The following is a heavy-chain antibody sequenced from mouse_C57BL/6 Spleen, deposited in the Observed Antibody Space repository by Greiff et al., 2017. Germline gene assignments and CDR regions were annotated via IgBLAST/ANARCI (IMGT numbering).Heavy chain of an antibody. Sequence: EVQLVESGAELVRPGASVTLSCTASGFNIKDDYMHWVKQRPEQGLEWIGWIDPENGDTEYASKFQGKATITADTSSNTAYLQLSSLTSEDTAVYYCTTGSNYISFAYWGQGTLVTVSA. V-gene: IGHV14-4*01. CDR1: GFNIKDDY. CDR2: IDPENGDT. J-gene: IGHJ3*01. CDR3: TTGSNYISFAY. D-gene: IGHD2-5*01.